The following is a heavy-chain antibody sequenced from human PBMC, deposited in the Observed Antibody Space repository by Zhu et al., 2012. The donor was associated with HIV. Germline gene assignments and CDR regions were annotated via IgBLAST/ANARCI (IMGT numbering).Heavy chain of an antibody. CDR1: GGSFSGYY. Sequence: QVQLQQWGAGLLKPSETLSLTCAVYGGSFSGYYWSWIRQPPGKGLEWIGEINHSGSTNYNPSLKSRLTMSVDTSKNQFSLKLSSVTAADTAVYYCARVLLWFGESSEAGYYFDYWGQGNPGSPSPQ. D-gene: IGHD3-10*01. J-gene: IGHJ4*02. V-gene: IGHV4-34*01. CDR3: ARVLLWFGESSEAGYYFDY. CDR2: INHSGST.